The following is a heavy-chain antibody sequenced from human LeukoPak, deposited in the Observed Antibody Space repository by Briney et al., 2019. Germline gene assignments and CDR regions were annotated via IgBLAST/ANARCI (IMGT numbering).Heavy chain of an antibody. CDR2: ISSSGSTI. V-gene: IGHV3-11*01. CDR1: GFTFSDYY. Sequence: PGGSLRLSCAASGFTFSDYYMSWIRQAPGKGLEWVSYISSSGSTIYYADSVKGRFTISRDNAKNSLYLQMNSLRAEDTAVYYCAKDGITMVRGVIRPYYYYGMDVWGKGTTVTVSS. CDR3: AKDGITMVRGVIRPYYYYGMDV. J-gene: IGHJ6*04. D-gene: IGHD3-10*01.